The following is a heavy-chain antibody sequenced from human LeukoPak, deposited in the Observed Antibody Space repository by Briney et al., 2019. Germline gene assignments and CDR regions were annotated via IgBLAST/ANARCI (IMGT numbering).Heavy chain of an antibody. CDR1: GFTFSSYA. V-gene: IGHV3-23*01. D-gene: IGHD3-22*01. CDR3: AKDRVTMIVAGNWFDP. J-gene: IGHJ5*02. CDR2: LSGSGGST. Sequence: QPGGSLRLSCAASGFTFSSYAMSWVRQAPGKGLEWVSALSGSGGSTYYADSVKGRFTISRDNSKNTLYLQMNSLRAEDTAVYYCAKDRVTMIVAGNWFDPWGQGTLVTVSS.